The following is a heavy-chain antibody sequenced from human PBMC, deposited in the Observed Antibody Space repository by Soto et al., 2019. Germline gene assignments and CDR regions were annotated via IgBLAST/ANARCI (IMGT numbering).Heavy chain of an antibody. D-gene: IGHD4-17*01. J-gene: IGHJ4*02. CDR2: IYYSGST. CDR3: ARGETTVTTSFDD. V-gene: IGHV4-59*01. Sequence: SETLSLTCTVSGGSISSYYWSWIRQPTGKGLEWIGYIYYSGSTNYNPSLKSRVTISVDTSKNQFSLKLSSVTAADTAVYYCARGETTVTTSFDDWGQRTLVTVSS. CDR1: GGSISSYY.